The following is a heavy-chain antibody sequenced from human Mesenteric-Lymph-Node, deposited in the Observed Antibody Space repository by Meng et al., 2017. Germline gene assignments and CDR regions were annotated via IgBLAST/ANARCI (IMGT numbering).Heavy chain of an antibody. Sequence: EVQLLEAGGGVGQPGGSLRRSCAASGFSFSNYAISWVRKAPGKGLEWVSAFSGSDGGTHYADSVKGRFTISRDSSKNTLYLQMNSLRAEDTAIYYCAKEMGAVGTPYFDYWGQGTLVTVSS. CDR1: GFSFSNYA. V-gene: IGHV3-23*01. CDR3: AKEMGAVGTPYFDY. CDR2: FSGSDGGT. J-gene: IGHJ4*02. D-gene: IGHD6-13*01.